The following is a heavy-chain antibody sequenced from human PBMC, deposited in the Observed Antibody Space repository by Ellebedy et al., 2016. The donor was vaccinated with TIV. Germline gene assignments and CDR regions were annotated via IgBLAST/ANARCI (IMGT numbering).Heavy chain of an antibody. Sequence: GESLKISCAASGFTFSDYAMTWVRQAPGKGLEWVSTIFKDGGTTYYADSVKGRFTISRDNSKNTLFLQMSSLRAEDTAVYFYARRSTDFAFDSWGQGTLVTVSS. CDR1: GFTFSDYA. V-gene: IGHV3-23*01. CDR3: ARRSTDFAFDS. D-gene: IGHD3/OR15-3a*01. J-gene: IGHJ4*02. CDR2: IFKDGGTT.